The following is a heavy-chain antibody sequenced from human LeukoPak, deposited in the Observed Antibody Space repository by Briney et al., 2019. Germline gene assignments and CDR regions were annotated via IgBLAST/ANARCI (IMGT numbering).Heavy chain of an antibody. J-gene: IGHJ3*02. D-gene: IGHD1-14*01. CDR3: ASGTNWNHGAFGI. Sequence: ASVKVSCKASGGTFISYAISWVRQAPGQGLEWMGRSIPIFGTANYAQKFLGRVTITTDESTSTDYMQLCSLRSEDTAVYYCASGTNWNHGAFGIRGHGTMVTV. CDR2: SIPIFGTA. V-gene: IGHV1-69*05. CDR1: GGTFISYA.